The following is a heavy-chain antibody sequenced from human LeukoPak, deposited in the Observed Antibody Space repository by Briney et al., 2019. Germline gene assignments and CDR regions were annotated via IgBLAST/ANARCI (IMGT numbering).Heavy chain of an antibody. J-gene: IGHJ4*02. CDR1: GGSISSYY. CDR3: ARLIEDKLLYFDSPDY. Sequence: SETLSLTCTVSGGSISSYYWGWIRQPPGKGLEWIGSIYYSGSTYYNPSLNSRVTISVDTSKNQFSLRLSSVTAADSAVYYCARLIEDKLLYFDSPDYWGQGTLVTVSS. D-gene: IGHD3-9*01. V-gene: IGHV4-39*07. CDR2: IYYSGST.